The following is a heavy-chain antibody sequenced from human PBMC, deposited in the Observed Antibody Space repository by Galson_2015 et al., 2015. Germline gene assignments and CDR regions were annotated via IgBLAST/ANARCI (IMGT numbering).Heavy chain of an antibody. CDR2: INHSESA. CDR3: ARGPMVRGLIVTMAGFYFDY. V-gene: IGHV4-34*01. D-gene: IGHD3-10*01. J-gene: IGHJ4*02. CDR1: GGSFSGYY. Sequence: TLSLTCAVYGGSFSGYYWNWIRPTPGKGLEWIGEINHSESAISNPSLKSRVTISVETSKNQFSLRLSSVTAADTAVYYCARGPMVRGLIVTMAGFYFDYWGQGTPVTVSS.